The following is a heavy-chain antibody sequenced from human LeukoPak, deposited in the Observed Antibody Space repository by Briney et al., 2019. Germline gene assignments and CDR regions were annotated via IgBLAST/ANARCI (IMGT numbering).Heavy chain of an antibody. J-gene: IGHJ3*02. CDR2: IKEDGSEK. CDR1: GFTFRSYW. Sequence: GGSLRLSCAASGFTFRSYWMSWVRQAPGKRLEWVATIKEDGSEKYYVDSVKGRFTISRDNAKNSLNLQMNSLRAEDTAVYYCAREYFDSSGYYDAFDIWGQGTKVTVSS. D-gene: IGHD3-22*01. CDR3: AREYFDSSGYYDAFDI. V-gene: IGHV3-7*04.